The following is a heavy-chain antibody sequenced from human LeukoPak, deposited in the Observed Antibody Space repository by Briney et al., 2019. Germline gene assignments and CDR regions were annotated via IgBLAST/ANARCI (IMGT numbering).Heavy chain of an antibody. CDR2: IYSGGST. J-gene: IGHJ5*02. CDR3: ARGLGYCGSTSCYTGGFFDP. Sequence: GGSLRLSCAASGFTVSSNYMSWVRQAPGKGLEWVSVIYSGGSTYYADSVKGRFTISRDNSKNTLYLQMNSLRAEDTAVYYCARGLGYCGSTSCYTGGFFDPWGQGTLVTVSS. V-gene: IGHV3-66*02. D-gene: IGHD2-2*02. CDR1: GFTVSSNY.